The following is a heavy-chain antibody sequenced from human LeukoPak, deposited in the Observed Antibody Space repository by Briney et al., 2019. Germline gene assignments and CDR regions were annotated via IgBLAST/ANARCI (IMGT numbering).Heavy chain of an antibody. D-gene: IGHD2-2*01. CDR3: AREAYCSSTSCQGYYFDF. CDR2: IKQDGSEK. J-gene: IGHJ4*02. CDR1: GFTFSNYW. V-gene: IGHV3-7*01. Sequence: GGSLRLSCAASGFTFSNYWMSWVRQAPGKGLEWVANIKQDGSEKYYVDSVKGRFTISRDNAKNSLYLQMNSLRAEDTAVYYCAREAYCSSTSCQGYYFDFWGQGTLVTVSS.